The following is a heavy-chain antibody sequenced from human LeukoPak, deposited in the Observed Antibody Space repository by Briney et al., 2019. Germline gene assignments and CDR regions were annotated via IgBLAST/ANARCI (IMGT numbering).Heavy chain of an antibody. CDR3: ARAAKLLWFGELKENWFDP. J-gene: IGHJ5*02. V-gene: IGHV1-2*04. Sequence: GASVKVSCKASGYTFTGYYMHWVRQAPGQGLEWMGWINPNSGGTNYAQKFQGWVTMTRDTSISTAYMELSRLRSDDTAVYYCARAAKLLWFGELKENWFDPWGQGTLVTVSS. CDR1: GYTFTGYY. CDR2: INPNSGGT. D-gene: IGHD3-10*01.